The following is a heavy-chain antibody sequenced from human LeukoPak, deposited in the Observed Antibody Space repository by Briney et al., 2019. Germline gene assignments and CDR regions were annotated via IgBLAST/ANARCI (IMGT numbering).Heavy chain of an antibody. V-gene: IGHV3-21*01. D-gene: IGHD3-3*01. Sequence: GGSLRLSCAASGFSFNTFAMNWVRQAPGKGLEWVSSISSSSSYIYYADSVKGRFTISRDNAKNSLYLQMNSLGAEDTAVYYCARDWGVVITSYYFDYWGQGTLVTVSS. CDR1: GFSFNTFA. CDR2: ISSSSSYI. CDR3: ARDWGVVITSYYFDY. J-gene: IGHJ4*02.